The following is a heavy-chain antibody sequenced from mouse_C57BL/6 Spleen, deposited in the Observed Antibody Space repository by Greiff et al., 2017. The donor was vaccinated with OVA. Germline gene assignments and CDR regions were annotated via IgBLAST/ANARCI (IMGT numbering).Heavy chain of an antibody. V-gene: IGHV5-6*01. Sequence: VQLKESGGDLVKPGGSLKLSCAASGFTFSSYGMSWVRQTPDKRLEWVATISSGGSYTYYPDSVKGRFHISRDNAKNTLYLQMSSLKSEDTAMYYCARRDGYSYYFDYWGQGTTRTVSS. CDR1: GFTFSSYG. D-gene: IGHD2-3*01. CDR3: ARRDGYSYYFDY. J-gene: IGHJ2*01. CDR2: ISSGGSYT.